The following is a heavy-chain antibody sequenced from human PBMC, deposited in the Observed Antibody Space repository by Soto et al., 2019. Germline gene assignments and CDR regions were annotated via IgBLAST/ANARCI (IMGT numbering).Heavy chain of an antibody. CDR2: IYYSGAT. D-gene: IGHD1-1*01. CDR3: ARWNEGFDY. J-gene: IGHJ4*02. CDR1: GGSITNYY. Sequence: QVQLQESGPGLVKPSETLSLTCTVSGGSITNYYWGWMRQPPGKGLEWIGYIYYSGATNYNPSLKSRVTISVDTSTGHLSLKLSSVTAADTAVYYCARWNEGFDYWGQGNLVTVSS. V-gene: IGHV4-59*01.